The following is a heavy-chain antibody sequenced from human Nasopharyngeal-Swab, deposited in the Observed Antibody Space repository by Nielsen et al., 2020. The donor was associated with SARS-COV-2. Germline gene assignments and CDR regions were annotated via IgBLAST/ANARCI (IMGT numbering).Heavy chain of an antibody. D-gene: IGHD3-16*02. V-gene: IGHV3-33*01. CDR2: IWYDGSNK. CDR3: ARDRITFGGVIVKGDAFDI. J-gene: IGHJ3*02. Sequence: VRQAPGKGLEWVAVIWYDGSNKYYADSVKGRFTISRDNSKNTLYLQMNSPRAEDTAVYYCARDRITFGGVIVKGDAFDIWGQGTMVTVSS.